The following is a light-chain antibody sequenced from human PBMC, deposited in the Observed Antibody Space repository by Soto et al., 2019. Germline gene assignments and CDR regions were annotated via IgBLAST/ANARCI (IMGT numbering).Light chain of an antibody. Sequence: QSALTQPASVSGSPGQSITIFCTGTSRDVGTYNYVSWYQQYPGKAPKLLIYEVTNRPSGVSNRFSASKTGNTASLTISGLQAEDEADYYCFSYTSSISWVFGGGTKLTVL. CDR1: SRDVGTYNY. CDR3: FSYTSSISWV. J-gene: IGLJ3*02. CDR2: EVT. V-gene: IGLV2-14*01.